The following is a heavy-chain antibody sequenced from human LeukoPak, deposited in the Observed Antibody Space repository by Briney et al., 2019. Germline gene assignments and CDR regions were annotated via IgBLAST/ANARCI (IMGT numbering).Heavy chain of an antibody. Sequence: GASVEVSCKASGGTFSSYAISWVRQAPGQGLEWMGGIIPIFGTANYAQKFQGRVTITADESTSTAYMELSSLRSEDTAVYYCARRAAGSYYFDYWGQGTLVTVSS. J-gene: IGHJ4*02. D-gene: IGHD6-13*01. CDR3: ARRAAGSYYFDY. CDR1: GGTFSSYA. CDR2: IIPIFGTA. V-gene: IGHV1-69*13.